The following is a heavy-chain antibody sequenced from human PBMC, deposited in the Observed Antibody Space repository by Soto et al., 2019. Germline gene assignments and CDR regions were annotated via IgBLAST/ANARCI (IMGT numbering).Heavy chain of an antibody. J-gene: IGHJ5*02. CDR2: VDKRGST. CDR1: GGSISSSSSY. CDR3: ARRFSRSSWCNWLDP. V-gene: IGHV4-39*01. Sequence: SETLSLTCTVSGGSISSSSSYWGRLRLPPGKGLGRIGSVDKRGSTYYNPSLKSRVTISVDTSKNQFSLRLSSVTASDTAVYYCARRFSRSSWCNWLDPWGQGTLVTVSS. D-gene: IGHD6-13*01.